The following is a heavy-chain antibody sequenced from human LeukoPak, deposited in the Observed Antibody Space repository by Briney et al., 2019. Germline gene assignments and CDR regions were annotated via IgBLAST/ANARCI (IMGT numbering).Heavy chain of an antibody. CDR1: GFTFSTYG. J-gene: IGHJ4*02. D-gene: IGHD7-27*01. V-gene: IGHV3-33*05. Sequence: GGSLRLSCAASGFTFSTYGMQWVRRAPGKGLEWVAVIVGDGSKAHYADSVRGRFTVSRDNSKNTLYLQMNSLRAEDTTVYYCARDSITGDNSLDYWGRGTLVTVSS. CDR2: IVGDGSKA. CDR3: ARDSITGDNSLDY.